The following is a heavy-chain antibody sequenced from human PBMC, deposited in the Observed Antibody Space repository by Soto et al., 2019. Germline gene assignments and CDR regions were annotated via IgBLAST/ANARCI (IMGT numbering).Heavy chain of an antibody. D-gene: IGHD4-4*01. J-gene: IGHJ6*02. CDR2: IIPIFGTA. CDR3: ARCSEGSSNPYYYYYYGMDV. CDR1: GGTFSSYA. V-gene: IGHV1-69*01. Sequence: QVQLVQSGAEVKKPGSSVKVSCKASGGTFSSYAISWVRQAPGQGLEWMGGIIPIFGTANYAQKFQGRVTITADESTSTAYMGLSSLRSEDTAVYYCARCSEGSSNPYYYYYYGMDVWGQGTTVTVSS.